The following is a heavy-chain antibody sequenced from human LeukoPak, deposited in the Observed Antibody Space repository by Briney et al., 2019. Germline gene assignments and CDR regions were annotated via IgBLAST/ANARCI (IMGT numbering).Heavy chain of an antibody. Sequence: GGSLRLSCAASGFPFSNYEINWVRQAPGRGLEWASYIGSSSTIYYADSAKGRFTISRDNVNNLLYLQMNSLRAEDTAAYYCARAGANRYYYYALDVWGQGTTVTVSS. CDR1: GFPFSNYE. CDR2: IGSSSTI. V-gene: IGHV3-69-1*01. CDR3: ARAGANRYYYYALDV. J-gene: IGHJ6*02. D-gene: IGHD1/OR15-1a*01.